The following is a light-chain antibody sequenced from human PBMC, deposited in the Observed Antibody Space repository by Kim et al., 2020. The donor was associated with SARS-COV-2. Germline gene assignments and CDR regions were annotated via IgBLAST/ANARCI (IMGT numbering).Light chain of an antibody. J-gene: IGKJ2*01. V-gene: IGKV1-33*01. CDR1: QDISNY. CDR2: DAS. Sequence: ASVGDRVTITCQASQDISNYLNLYQQKPGKAPKLLIYDASNLETGGPSRFSGSGSGTDFTFTISSLQPEDIATYYCQQYDNLPPYTFGQGTKLEI. CDR3: QQYDNLPPYT.